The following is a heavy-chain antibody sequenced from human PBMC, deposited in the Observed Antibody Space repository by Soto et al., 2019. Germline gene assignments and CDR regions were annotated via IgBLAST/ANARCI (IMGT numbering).Heavy chain of an antibody. CDR3: ARHGAGTGYYYYYYGMDV. CDR1: GYSFTSYW. Sequence: GESLKISCKGSGYSFTSYWIGWVRQMPGKGLEWMGIIYPGDSDTRYSPSFQGQVTISADKSISTAYLQWSSLKASDTAMYYCARHGAGTGYYYYYYGMDVWGQGTTVTVSS. J-gene: IGHJ6*02. V-gene: IGHV5-51*01. CDR2: IYPGDSDT. D-gene: IGHD6-13*01.